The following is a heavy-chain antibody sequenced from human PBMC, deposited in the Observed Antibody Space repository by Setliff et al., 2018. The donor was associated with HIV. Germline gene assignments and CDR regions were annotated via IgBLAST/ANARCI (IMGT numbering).Heavy chain of an antibody. Sequence: QPGGSLRLSCAASGCTFSTSWMNWVRQAPGKGLGGVARINADGSSTSYADSVKGRFTISRDNSRSTLYLQMNSLRADDTAVYYCAKEIRAMGSDWHRVYNYYGMDVWGQGTTVTGSS. CDR1: GCTFSTSW. J-gene: IGHJ6*02. CDR3: AKEIRAMGSDWHRVYNYYGMDV. V-gene: IGHV3-74*01. CDR2: INADGSST. D-gene: IGHD6-19*01.